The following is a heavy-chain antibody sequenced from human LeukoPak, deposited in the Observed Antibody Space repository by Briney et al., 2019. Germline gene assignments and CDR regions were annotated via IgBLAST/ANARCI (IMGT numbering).Heavy chain of an antibody. D-gene: IGHD3-22*01. CDR1: GFTLSDVH. CDR3: VTHKKRNLYYTFHWVY. V-gene: IGHV3-15*01. CDR2: IKREADGGAI. J-gene: IGHJ4*02. Sequence: GGSLRLSCAASGFTLSDVHMTWVRQGPGKGLEWVGRIKREADGGAIDYAATLKGRFTISRDDSKNILYLQVNSQKAEDTAVYYCVTHKKRNLYYTFHWVYWGEGTLVTVSS.